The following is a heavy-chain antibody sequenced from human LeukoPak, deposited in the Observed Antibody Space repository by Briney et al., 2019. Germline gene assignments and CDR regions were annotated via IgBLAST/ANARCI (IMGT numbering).Heavy chain of an antibody. D-gene: IGHD2-2*01. Sequence: SETLSLTCAVYGGSFSGYYWSWIRQPPGKGLEWIGEINHSGSTNYNPSLKSRVTISVDTSKNQFSLKLSSVTAADTAVYYCARGSVGYCSSTSCRRWLDPWGQGTLVTVSS. J-gene: IGHJ5*02. CDR1: GGSFSGYY. V-gene: IGHV4-34*01. CDR3: ARGSVGYCSSTSCRRWLDP. CDR2: INHSGST.